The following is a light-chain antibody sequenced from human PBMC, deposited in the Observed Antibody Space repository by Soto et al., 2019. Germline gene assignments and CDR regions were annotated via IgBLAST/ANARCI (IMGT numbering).Light chain of an antibody. CDR1: QSVSTK. V-gene: IGKV3-15*01. CDR3: QQYENWPRT. J-gene: IGKJ1*01. Sequence: EIVMTQSPATLSVSPGERVTLSCRASQSVSTKLAWFQQKPGQAPRLLIFGASTRATGIPARFSGSGSGTEFTLTFSSLQSEDFAVYYCQQYENWPRTFGQGTKV. CDR2: GAS.